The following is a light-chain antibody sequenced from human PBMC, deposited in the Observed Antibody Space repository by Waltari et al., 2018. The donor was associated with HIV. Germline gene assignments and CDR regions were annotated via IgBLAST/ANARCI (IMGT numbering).Light chain of an antibody. Sequence: QSVLTQPASVSGSPGQSITISCTGTNDDIGSYIYVSWYQQHPGKAPKLLMYDVSSRPSGVSDRFSGSKSGHTASLTISGIQTEDEANYYCTSYTSLTTVVFGGGTKLTVL. V-gene: IGLV2-14*03. J-gene: IGLJ2*01. CDR1: NDDIGSYIY. CDR3: TSYTSLTTVV. CDR2: DVS.